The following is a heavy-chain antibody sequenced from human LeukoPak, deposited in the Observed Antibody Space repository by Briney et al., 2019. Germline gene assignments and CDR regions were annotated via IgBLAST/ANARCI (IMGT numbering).Heavy chain of an antibody. V-gene: IGHV1-24*01. CDR2: FDPEDGET. CDR1: GYTLTELS. CDR3: VTDDVGSTTWSDYYYGMDV. Sequence: ASVKVSCKVSGYTLTELSMHWVRQAPGKGLEWMGGFDPEDGETIYAQKFQGRVTMTEDTSTDTAYMELSSLRSEDTAVYYCVTDDVGSTTWSDYYYGMDVWGQGTTVTVSS. D-gene: IGHD1-26*01. J-gene: IGHJ6*02.